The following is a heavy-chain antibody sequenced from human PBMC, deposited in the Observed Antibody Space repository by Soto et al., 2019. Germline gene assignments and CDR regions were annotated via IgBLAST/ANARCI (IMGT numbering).Heavy chain of an antibody. D-gene: IGHD2-21*02. V-gene: IGHV4-34*01. CDR1: GGSFSGYY. J-gene: IGHJ5*02. CDR2: INHSGST. Sequence: SETLSLTCAVYGGSFSGYYWSWIRQPPGKGLEWIGEINHSGSTNYNPSLKSRVTISVDTSKNQFSLKLSSVTAADTAVYYCARHPSDFWFDPCGQGTLVTVSS. CDR3: ARHPSDFWFDP.